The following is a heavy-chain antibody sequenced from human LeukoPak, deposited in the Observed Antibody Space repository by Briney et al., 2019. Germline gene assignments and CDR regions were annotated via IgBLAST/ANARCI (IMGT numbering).Heavy chain of an antibody. CDR2: MYVTGSP. V-gene: IGHV4-61*02. D-gene: IGHD3-10*01. Sequence: SETLSLTCTVSGGSINSETYYWTWIRQPAGKGLEWIGRMYVTGSPNYNPSLKSRVTMSIDTSKNQFSLKLNSITAADTAVYYCARDRGLSTARGLPSWFAPWGQGTLVTVSS. CDR3: ARDRGLSTARGLPSWFAP. CDR1: GGSINSETYY. J-gene: IGHJ5*02.